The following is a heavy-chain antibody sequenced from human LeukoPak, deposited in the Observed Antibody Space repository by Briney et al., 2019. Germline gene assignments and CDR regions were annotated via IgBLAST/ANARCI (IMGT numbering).Heavy chain of an antibody. Sequence: GGFLRLSCAASGFTFSRYDMSWVRQAPGKGLEWVSAISGSGGTTHYADSVKGRFTISRDNSKNTLYLQMNSLRAEDTAVYYCAKDGGAYSSSWYAHYYYYYMDVWGKGTTVTVSS. V-gene: IGHV3-23*01. D-gene: IGHD6-13*01. J-gene: IGHJ6*03. CDR3: AKDGGAYSSSWYAHYYYYYMDV. CDR2: ISGSGGTT. CDR1: GFTFSRYD.